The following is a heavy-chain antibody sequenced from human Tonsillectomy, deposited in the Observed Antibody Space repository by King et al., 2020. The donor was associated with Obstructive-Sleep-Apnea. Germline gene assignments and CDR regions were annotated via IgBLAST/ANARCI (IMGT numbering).Heavy chain of an antibody. CDR1: GGSINSADYY. Sequence: QLQESGPGLVKPSQTLSLTCTVSGGSINSADYYWSWIRQPPGKGLEWIGNIYYTGSTYYNPSLKSRITISVDTSKNQFSLKLNSVTAADTAVYYCARDRPPGAAEAELMWEDYGMDVWGQGTTVTVSS. CDR2: IYYTGST. CDR3: ARDRPPGAAEAELMWEDYGMDV. J-gene: IGHJ6*02. D-gene: IGHD1-26*01. V-gene: IGHV4-30-4*01.